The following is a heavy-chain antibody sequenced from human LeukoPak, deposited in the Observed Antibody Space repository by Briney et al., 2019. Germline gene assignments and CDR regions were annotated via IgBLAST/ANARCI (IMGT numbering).Heavy chain of an antibody. V-gene: IGHV3-21*01. CDR1: GFTFSSYS. CDR2: ISSSSSYI. D-gene: IGHD3-10*01. CDR3: ARDLRFGELSEYYFDY. J-gene: IGHJ4*02. Sequence: GGSLRLSCAASGFTFSSYSMNWVRQAPGKGLEWVSSISSSSSYIYYADSVKGRFTISRDNAKNSLYLHMNSLRAEDTAVYYCARDLRFGELSEYYFDYWGQGTLVTVSS.